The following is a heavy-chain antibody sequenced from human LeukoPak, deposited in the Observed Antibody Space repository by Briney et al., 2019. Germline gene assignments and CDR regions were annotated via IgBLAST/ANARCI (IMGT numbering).Heavy chain of an antibody. CDR3: ARGRSSGWYWGY. Sequence: SETLSLTCAVYGGSFGGYYWSWIRQPPGKGLEWIGEINHSGSTNYNPSLKSRVTISVDTSKNQFSLKLSSVTAADTAVYYCARGRSSGWYWGYWGQGTLVTVSS. J-gene: IGHJ4*02. D-gene: IGHD6-19*01. CDR1: GGSFGGYY. V-gene: IGHV4-34*01. CDR2: INHSGST.